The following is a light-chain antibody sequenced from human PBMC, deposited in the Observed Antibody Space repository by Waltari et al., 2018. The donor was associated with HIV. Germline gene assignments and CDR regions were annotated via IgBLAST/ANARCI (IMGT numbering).Light chain of an antibody. CDR2: WAS. CDR3: QQYYTLPYT. V-gene: IGKV4-1*01. Sequence: DVILIQSPASPLVSVVERATPTCKTSQSLLYSSNNQNSLAWYQQKPGQRPKLLIYWASTRESGVPDRFSGSGSGTDFTLTISSLQAEDVAIYYCQQYYTLPYTFGQGTKVEI. CDR1: QSLLYSSNNQNS. J-gene: IGKJ2*01.